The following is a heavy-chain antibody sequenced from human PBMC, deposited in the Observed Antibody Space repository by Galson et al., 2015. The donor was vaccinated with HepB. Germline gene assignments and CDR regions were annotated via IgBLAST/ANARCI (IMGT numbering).Heavy chain of an antibody. J-gene: IGHJ6*02. V-gene: IGHV3-21*01. Sequence: SLRLSCAASGFTFSSYSMNWVRQAPGKGLEWVSSISSSSSYIYYADSVKGRFTISRDNAKNSLYLQMNSLRAEDTAVYYCARDEKDDYYYYGMDVWGQGTTVTVSS. D-gene: IGHD2-15*01. CDR2: ISSSSSYI. CDR1: GFTFSSYS. CDR3: ARDEKDDYYYYGMDV.